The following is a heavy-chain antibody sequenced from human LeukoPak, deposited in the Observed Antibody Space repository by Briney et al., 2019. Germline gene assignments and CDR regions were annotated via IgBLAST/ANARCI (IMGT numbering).Heavy chain of an antibody. CDR2: MHYSGTT. D-gene: IGHD6-19*01. V-gene: IGHV4-59*01. Sequence: SETLSLTCTVSSGSITSYYWSWIRQSPGKGLEWIRHMHYSGTTNHNPSLKGRVTMSIDTSKNQFSLKLSSVTAADTAVYYCAKEQWYFDSWGQGTLVTVSS. CDR1: SGSITSYY. CDR3: AKEQWYFDS. J-gene: IGHJ4*02.